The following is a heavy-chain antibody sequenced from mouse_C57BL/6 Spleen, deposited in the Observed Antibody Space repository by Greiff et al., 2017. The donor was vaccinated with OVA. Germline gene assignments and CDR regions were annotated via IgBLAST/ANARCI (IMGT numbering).Heavy chain of an antibody. Sequence: EVKLMESGGGLVKPGGSLKLSCAASGFTFSDYGMHWVRQAPEKGLEWVAYISSGSSTIYYADTVKGRFTISRDNAKNTLFLQMTSLRSEDTAMYYCARTGSNPGWFAYWGQGTLVTVSA. D-gene: IGHD2-5*01. CDR2: ISSGSSTI. CDR3: ARTGSNPGWFAY. CDR1: GFTFSDYG. J-gene: IGHJ3*01. V-gene: IGHV5-17*01.